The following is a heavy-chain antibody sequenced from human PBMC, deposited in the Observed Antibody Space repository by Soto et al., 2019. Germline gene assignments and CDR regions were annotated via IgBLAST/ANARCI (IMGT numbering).Heavy chain of an antibody. CDR2: IIPIFGTT. Sequence: QVQLVQSGAEVKKPGSSVKVSCKTSGDIFSGYSISWVRQAPGQGLEWMGGIIPIFGTTNYAQRFHGRVTITADKSTSTVYMELYSLKSEATAVYYCARDLGSGYDAGDYWGQGTLVTVSS. CDR3: ARDLGSGYDAGDY. CDR1: GDIFSGYS. D-gene: IGHD5-12*01. J-gene: IGHJ4*02. V-gene: IGHV1-69*14.